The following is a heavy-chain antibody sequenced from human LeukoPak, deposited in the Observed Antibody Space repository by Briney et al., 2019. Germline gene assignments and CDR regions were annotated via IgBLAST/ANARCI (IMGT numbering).Heavy chain of an antibody. CDR3: ARDKTMTTVTTKDYYYYGMDV. D-gene: IGHD4-17*01. V-gene: IGHV3-7*04. CDR1: GFTFSSYW. Sequence: TGGSLRLSCAASGFTFSSYWMSWVRQAPGKGLEWVANIKQDGSEKYYVDSVKGRFTISRDNAKNSLYLQMNSLRAEDTAVYYCARDKTMTTVTTKDYYYYGMDVWGQGTTVTVSS. J-gene: IGHJ6*02. CDR2: IKQDGSEK.